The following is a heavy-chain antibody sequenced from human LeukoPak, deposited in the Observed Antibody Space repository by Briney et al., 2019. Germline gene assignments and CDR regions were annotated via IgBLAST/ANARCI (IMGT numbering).Heavy chain of an antibody. CDR3: AKDRTFWNDVLGDY. Sequence: GGSLRLSCAASGFTFSSYAMSWVRQAPGKGLEWVSAISGSGGSTYYADSVKGRFTISRDNSKNTLYLQMNSLRAEDAAVYYCAKDRTFWNDVLGDYWGQGTLVTVSS. CDR1: GFTFSSYA. D-gene: IGHD1-1*01. J-gene: IGHJ4*02. CDR2: ISGSGGST. V-gene: IGHV3-23*01.